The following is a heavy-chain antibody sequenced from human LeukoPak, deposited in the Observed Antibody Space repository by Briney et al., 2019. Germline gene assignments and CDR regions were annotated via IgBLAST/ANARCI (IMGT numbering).Heavy chain of an antibody. D-gene: IGHD3-22*01. CDR2: VHRSGTT. CDR3: ASPSGYYSYDSFDI. CDR1: GGSLSDFY. Sequence: TSETLSLTCAVSGGSLSDFYWTWFRQFPGKGLEWIGAVHRSGTTNYSPSLKSRLTMSVDTSKNQFFLNLTSVTAADTAVYYCASPSGYYSYDSFDIWGQGTVVTVSS. V-gene: IGHV4-34*10. J-gene: IGHJ3*02.